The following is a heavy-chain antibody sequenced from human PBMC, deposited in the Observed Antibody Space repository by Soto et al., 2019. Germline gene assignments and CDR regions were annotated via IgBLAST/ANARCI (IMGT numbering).Heavy chain of an antibody. CDR1: GFTFSDYY. V-gene: IGHV3-11*06. CDR3: ARDSYYDSSGYRN. CDR2: SSSSSSYT. D-gene: IGHD3-22*01. Sequence: GSLRLSCAASGFTFSDYYMRWIRQAPVNGLARVSYSSSSSSYTDFADSVKGRFTISRDNAKYSLYVQMNSLRAEDTAVYYCARDSYYDSSGYRNWGQGSLETVSS. J-gene: IGHJ4*02.